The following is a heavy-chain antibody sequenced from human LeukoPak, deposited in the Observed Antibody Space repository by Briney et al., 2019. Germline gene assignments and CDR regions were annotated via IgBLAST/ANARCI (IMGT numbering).Heavy chain of an antibody. CDR3: AKDGNIVVVTYWFDP. D-gene: IGHD2-21*02. CDR1: GFTFSSYG. CDR2: ISYDGSNK. J-gene: IGHJ5*02. V-gene: IGHV3-30*18. Sequence: GRSLRLSCAASGFTFSSYGMHWVRQAPGKGLEWVAVISYDGSNKYYADSVKGRFTISRDNSKNTLYLQMNSLRAGDTAVYYCAKDGNIVVVTYWFDPWGQGTLVTVSS.